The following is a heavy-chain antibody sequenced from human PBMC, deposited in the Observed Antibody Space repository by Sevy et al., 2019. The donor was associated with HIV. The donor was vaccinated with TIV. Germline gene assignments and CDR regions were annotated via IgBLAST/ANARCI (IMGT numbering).Heavy chain of an antibody. CDR1: GYTFSNYY. V-gene: IGHV1-46*01. J-gene: IGHJ4*02. D-gene: IGHD6-19*01. Sequence: ASVKVSCKPFGYTFSNYYMHWVRQAPGQGLEWMGIINPMGGGTTYAQKFQGRTTRTRDTSTSTVYMELSSLRSDDTAVYYCARGGISGWTYFDYWGQGTLVTVSS. CDR2: INPMGGGT. CDR3: ARGGISGWTYFDY.